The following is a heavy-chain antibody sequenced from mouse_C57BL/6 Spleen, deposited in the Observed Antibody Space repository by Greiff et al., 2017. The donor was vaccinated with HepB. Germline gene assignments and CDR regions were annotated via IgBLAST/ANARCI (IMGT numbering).Heavy chain of an antibody. CDR3: ARERDYYGSSFFVDY. V-gene: IGHV3-6*01. D-gene: IGHD1-1*01. CDR1: GYSITSGYY. J-gene: IGHJ2*01. Sequence: VQLKESGPGLVKPSQSLSLTCSVTGYSITSGYYWNWIRQFPGNKLEWMGYISYDGSNNYNPSLKNRISITRDTSKNQFFLKLNSVTTEDTATYYCARERDYYGSSFFVDYWGQGTTLTVSS. CDR2: ISYDGSN.